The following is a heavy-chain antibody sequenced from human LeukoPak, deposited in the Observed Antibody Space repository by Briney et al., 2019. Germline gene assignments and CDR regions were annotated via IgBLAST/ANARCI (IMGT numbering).Heavy chain of an antibody. J-gene: IGHJ4*02. Sequence: SETLSLTCAVSGDSISTYHWNWIRKPPGKGLEWIGYMQSTGNSNYNPSLKNRVNIFVDMSKNHFVLNLRSVTAADTAVYYCARDKRHSYGRYFDPWGQGMLVTVSS. CDR2: MQSTGNS. V-gene: IGHV4-59*01. CDR3: ARDKRHSYGRYFDP. CDR1: GDSISTYH. D-gene: IGHD5-18*01.